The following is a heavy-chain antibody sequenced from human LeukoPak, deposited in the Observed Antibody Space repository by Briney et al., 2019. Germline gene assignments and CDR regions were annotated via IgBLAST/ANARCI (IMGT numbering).Heavy chain of an antibody. CDR1: GYTFTGYY. Sequence: ASVKVSCKASGYTFTGYYMHWVRQAPGQGLEWMGRINPNSGGTNYAQKFQGRATMTRDTSISTAYMELSRLRSDDTAVYYCARATVVAATQVGTNFDYWGQGTLVTVSS. CDR2: INPNSGGT. D-gene: IGHD2-15*01. CDR3: ARATVVAATQVGTNFDY. V-gene: IGHV1-2*06. J-gene: IGHJ4*02.